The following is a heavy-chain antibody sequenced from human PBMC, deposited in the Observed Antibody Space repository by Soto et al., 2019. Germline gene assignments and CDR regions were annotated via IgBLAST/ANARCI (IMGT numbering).Heavy chain of an antibody. D-gene: IGHD3-3*01. CDR2: LYNTGST. J-gene: IGHJ6*02. CDR1: GGSISSYY. Sequence: SETLSLTCNVSGGSISSYYWTWIRQPPGKALEWIGYLYNTGSTNYNPSLKSRVTISLDTSKNQFFLNLSSVTAADTAVYYCAGMSFTVFGEVIDNFYFYGMDVWGQGTTVTVSS. V-gene: IGHV4-59*03. CDR3: AGMSFTVFGEVIDNFYFYGMDV.